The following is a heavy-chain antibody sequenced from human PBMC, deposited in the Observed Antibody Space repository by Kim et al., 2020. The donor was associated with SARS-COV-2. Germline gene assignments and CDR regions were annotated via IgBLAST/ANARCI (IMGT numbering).Heavy chain of an antibody. J-gene: IGHJ4*02. D-gene: IGHD6-13*01. Sequence: LVKGRFTISRDNAKNSLYLQMNSLRAEDTAVYYCARVERYSSSGYTEGGYWGQGTLVTVSS. CDR3: ARVERYSSSGYTEGGY. V-gene: IGHV3-21*01.